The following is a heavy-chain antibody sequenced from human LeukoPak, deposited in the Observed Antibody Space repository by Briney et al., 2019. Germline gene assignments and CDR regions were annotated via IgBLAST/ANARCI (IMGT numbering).Heavy chain of an antibody. CDR1: RVTFTSYS. CDR2: ISSTGSYI. J-gene: IGHJ4*02. CDR3: AREMDDILTGYGLDD. D-gene: IGHD3-9*01. Sequence: PLGSLRLSRAPSRVTFTSYSTKWVRPAPEKGLGWVSSISSTGSYIFYADSVKGRFTISRDNAKNSLYLQMNSLRAEDTAVYYCAREMDDILTGYGLDDWGQGTLVTVSS. V-gene: IGHV3-21*01.